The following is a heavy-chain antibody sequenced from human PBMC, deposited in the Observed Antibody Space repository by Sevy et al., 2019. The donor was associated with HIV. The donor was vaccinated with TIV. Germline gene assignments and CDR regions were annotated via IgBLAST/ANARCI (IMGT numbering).Heavy chain of an antibody. J-gene: IGHJ4*02. D-gene: IGHD6-13*01. CDR3: ARSYSSSWYILYYFEY. Sequence: RGSLRLSCAASGFSFSSYSVSWVRQAPGKGLEWVASIGSSNSYIYYADSVKGRFTISRDNAKNSLVMHMKTLRAEDTAVYYCARSYSSSWYILYYFEYWGQGTPVTVSS. CDR2: IGSSNSYI. V-gene: IGHV3-21*01. CDR1: GFSFSSYS.